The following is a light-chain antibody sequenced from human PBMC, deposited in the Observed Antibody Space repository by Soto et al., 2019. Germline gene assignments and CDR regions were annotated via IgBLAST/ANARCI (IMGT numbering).Light chain of an antibody. CDR2: AAS. Sequence: EIVLTQSPGTVSLSPGESATLSCRASQSVSSGYLAWYQQKPGQAPRLLIYAASNRATGIPDRFSGSGSGTEFTLTISRLEPEDFAVYYCQQYGRSPATFGQGTRLEIK. CDR3: QQYGRSPAT. J-gene: IGKJ2*01. V-gene: IGKV3-20*01. CDR1: QSVSSGY.